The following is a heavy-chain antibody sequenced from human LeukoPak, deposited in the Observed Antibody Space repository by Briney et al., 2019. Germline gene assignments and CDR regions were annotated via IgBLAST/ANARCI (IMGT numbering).Heavy chain of an antibody. CDR3: AKLLRSEMATGIYFDY. V-gene: IGHV3-23*01. CDR2: ISGSGGST. D-gene: IGHD5-24*01. CDR1: GFTFSSYA. J-gene: IGHJ4*02. Sequence: PGGSLRLSCAASGFTFSSYAMSWVRQAPGKGLEWVSAISGSGGSTYYADSVKGRFTISRDNSKNTLYLQMNSLRAEDTAVYYCAKLLRSEMATGIYFDYWGQGTLVTVSS.